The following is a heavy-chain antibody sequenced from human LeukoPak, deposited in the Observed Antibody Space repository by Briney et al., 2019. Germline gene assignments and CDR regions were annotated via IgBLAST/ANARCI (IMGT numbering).Heavy chain of an antibody. Sequence: ASVKVSCKASGYTFTGYYMHWVRQAPGQGLEWMGWINPNSGGTNYAQKFQGRVTMTRDTSISTAYMELSRLRSDDTAVYYCARWLRGAQYYYYYGMDVWGQGTTVTVSS. J-gene: IGHJ6*02. D-gene: IGHD3-10*01. V-gene: IGHV1-2*02. CDR1: GYTFTGYY. CDR2: INPNSGGT. CDR3: ARWLRGAQYYYYYGMDV.